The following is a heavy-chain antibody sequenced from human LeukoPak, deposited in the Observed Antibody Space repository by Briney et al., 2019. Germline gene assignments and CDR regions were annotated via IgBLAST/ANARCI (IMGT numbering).Heavy chain of an antibody. CDR3: ARDPQDAFDI. CDR2: IYFSGST. CDR1: GGSISTYY. Sequence: SETLSLTCTVSGGSISTYYWSWIRQPPGKGLEWIGYIYFSGSTNYNPSLKSRVTISVETSKSQFALKLSSVTAADTAVYYCARDPQDAFDIWGQGTMVTVSS. V-gene: IGHV4-59*01. J-gene: IGHJ3*02.